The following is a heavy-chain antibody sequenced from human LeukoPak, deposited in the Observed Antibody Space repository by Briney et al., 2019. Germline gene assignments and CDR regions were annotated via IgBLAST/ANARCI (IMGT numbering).Heavy chain of an antibody. D-gene: IGHD6-13*01. Sequence: GGSLRLSCAGSGFIFSDHWMTWVRQAPGKGLEWVANIKEDSRERNYLDSVKGRFSISRDNAKNSLYLQMDSLTADDTAVYYCARDSSSSWYAVFDYWGQGTLVTVSS. CDR2: IKEDSRER. CDR3: ARDSSSSWYAVFDY. CDR1: GFIFSDHW. J-gene: IGHJ4*02. V-gene: IGHV3-7*01.